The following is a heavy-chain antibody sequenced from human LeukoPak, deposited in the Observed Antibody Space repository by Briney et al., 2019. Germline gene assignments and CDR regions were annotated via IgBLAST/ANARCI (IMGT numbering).Heavy chain of an antibody. CDR3: ARDFSKYQWADY. D-gene: IGHD2-8*01. V-gene: IGHV3-48*04. Sequence: GGSLRLSCAASGFTFSNYWMSWVRQAPGKGLEWLSYIGSSGSTIFYADSVKGRFTISRDNAKKSLYLQMSSLSAEDTAVYYCARDFSKYQWADYWGQGTLVTVSS. CDR1: GFTFSNYW. CDR2: IGSSGSTI. J-gene: IGHJ4*02.